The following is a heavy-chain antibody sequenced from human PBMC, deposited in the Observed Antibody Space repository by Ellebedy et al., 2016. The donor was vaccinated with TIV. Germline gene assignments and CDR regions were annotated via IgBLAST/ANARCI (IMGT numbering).Heavy chain of an antibody. CDR3: ARTYRADY. V-gene: IGHV3-74*01. CDR2: INSDGSST. J-gene: IGHJ4*02. Sequence: GGSLRLXXAASGFTFSSYWMHWVRQAPGKGLVWVSLINSDGSSTSYADSVKGRFTISRDNAKNTLYLQMNSLRAEDTAVYYCARTYRADYWGQGTLVTVSS. CDR1: GFTFSSYW. D-gene: IGHD1-14*01.